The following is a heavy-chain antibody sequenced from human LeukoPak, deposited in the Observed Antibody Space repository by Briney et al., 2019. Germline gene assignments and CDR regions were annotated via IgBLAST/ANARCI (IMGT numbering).Heavy chain of an antibody. D-gene: IGHD3-10*01. CDR1: GYTFTSYG. CDR3: AREEAPRTYYYGSGSHSYCYYGMDV. CDR2: ISAYNGNT. V-gene: IGHV1-18*01. J-gene: IGHJ6*02. Sequence: ASVKVSCKASGYTFTSYGISWVRQAPGQGLEWMGWISAYNGNTNYAQKLQGRVTMTTDTSTSTAYMELRGLRSDDTAVYYCAREEAPRTYYYGSGSHSYCYYGMDVWGQGTTVTVSS.